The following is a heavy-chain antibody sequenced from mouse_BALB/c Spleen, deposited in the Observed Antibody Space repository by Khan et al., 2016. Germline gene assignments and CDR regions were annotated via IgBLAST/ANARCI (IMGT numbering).Heavy chain of an antibody. CDR3: ASYYGSSYDYFHH. V-gene: IGHV1-87*01. J-gene: IGHJ2*01. Sequence: QVQLKQPGAELARPGASVKLSCKASGYTFTSYWMQWVKQRPGQGLEWLRAIYPGDGDTRSTQKFKGKATLTADKSSSTAYMQLSSLASEDSAVYYWASYYGSSYDYFHHWPQGTTLTVSP. CDR2: IYPGDGDT. CDR1: GYTFTSYW. D-gene: IGHD1-1*01.